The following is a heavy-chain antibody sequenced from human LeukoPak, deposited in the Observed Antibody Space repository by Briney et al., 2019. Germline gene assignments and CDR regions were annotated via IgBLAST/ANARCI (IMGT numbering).Heavy chain of an antibody. V-gene: IGHV3-13*01. CDR3: AKLPPTTSGGRFDY. D-gene: IGHD1-1*01. J-gene: IGHJ4*02. CDR2: IGTSGDT. CDR1: GFTFSNSD. Sequence: PGGSLRLSCAASGFTFSNSDMHWVRQTTGRGLEWVSAIGTSGDTYYPGSVKGRFTISRENAKNTLYLQMNSLRAEDTAVYYCAKLPPTTSGGRFDYWGQGTLVTVSS.